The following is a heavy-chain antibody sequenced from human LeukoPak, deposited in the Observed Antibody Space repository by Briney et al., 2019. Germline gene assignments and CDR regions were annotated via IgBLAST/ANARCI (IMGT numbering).Heavy chain of an antibody. CDR3: ASGPTILKYYFDY. CDR2: IYYSRST. CDR1: GGSVSSGSYY. V-gene: IGHV4-61*01. D-gene: IGHD5-24*01. Sequence: PSEPLSLTCTVSGGSVSSGSYYWSWIRQPPGKGLEWIGYIYYSRSTSYNPSLKSRVTISVDTSKNQFSLRLSSVTAADTAVYYCASGPTILKYYFDYWGQGILVTVSS. J-gene: IGHJ4*02.